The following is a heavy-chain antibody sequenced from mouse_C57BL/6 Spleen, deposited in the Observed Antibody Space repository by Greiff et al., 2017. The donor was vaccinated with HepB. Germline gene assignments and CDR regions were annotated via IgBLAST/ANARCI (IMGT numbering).Heavy chain of an antibody. D-gene: IGHD2-4*01. CDR3: ARAYYDYDGRDSYAMDY. Sequence: VQLKESGPVLVKPGASVKMSCKASGYTFTDYYMNWVKQSHGKSLEWIGVINPYNGGTSYNQKFKGKATLTVDKSSSTAYMELNSLTSEDSAVYYCARAYYDYDGRDSYAMDYWGQGTSVTVSS. CDR1: GYTFTDYY. V-gene: IGHV1-19*01. J-gene: IGHJ4*01. CDR2: INPYNGGT.